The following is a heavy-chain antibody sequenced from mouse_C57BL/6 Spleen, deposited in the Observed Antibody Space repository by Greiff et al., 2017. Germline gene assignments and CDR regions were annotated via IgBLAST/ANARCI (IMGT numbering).Heavy chain of an antibody. Sequence: QVQLKQSGAELVKPGASVKISCKASGYAFSSYWMNWVKQRPGQGLEWIGQIYPGDGDTNYNGKFKGKATLTADKSSSTAYMQLSSLTSEDAAVYYCARSGVNYYGSSYDYWGQGTTLTVSS. CDR2: IYPGDGDT. J-gene: IGHJ2*01. V-gene: IGHV1-80*01. D-gene: IGHD1-1*01. CDR1: GYAFSSYW. CDR3: ARSGVNYYGSSYDY.